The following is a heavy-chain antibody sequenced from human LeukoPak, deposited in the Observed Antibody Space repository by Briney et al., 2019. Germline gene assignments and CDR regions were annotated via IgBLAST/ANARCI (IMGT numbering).Heavy chain of an antibody. CDR1: GFTFSGSA. CDR2: SRSKANRYAT. Sequence: GGSLRLSCAASGFTFSGSAMHWVRQASGKGLDGVGRSRSKANRYATAYGASVKGRFTISRDDSKNTAYLQMNSLKTEDTAVYYCTRPSDDYVWGSYRGLDYWGQGTLVTVPS. D-gene: IGHD3-16*02. CDR3: TRPSDDYVWGSYRGLDY. V-gene: IGHV3-73*01. J-gene: IGHJ4*02.